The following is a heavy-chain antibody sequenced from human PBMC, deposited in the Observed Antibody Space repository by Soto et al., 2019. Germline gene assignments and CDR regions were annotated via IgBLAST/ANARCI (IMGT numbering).Heavy chain of an antibody. Sequence: ASVKVSCKASGYTFTSYGISWVRQAPGQGLEWMGWISAYNGNTNYAQKLQGRVTMTTDTSTSTAYMELRSLRSDDTAVYYCARDGDNVDTAMASDNWGQGTLVTVSS. D-gene: IGHD5-18*01. CDR3: ARDGDNVDTAMASDN. V-gene: IGHV1-18*01. J-gene: IGHJ4*02. CDR2: ISAYNGNT. CDR1: GYTFTSYG.